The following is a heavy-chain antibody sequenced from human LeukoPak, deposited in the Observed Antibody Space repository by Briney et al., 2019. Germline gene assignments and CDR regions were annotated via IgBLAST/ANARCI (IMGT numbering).Heavy chain of an antibody. J-gene: IGHJ3*02. Sequence: GGSLRLSCAASGFTFSSYSMNWVRQAPGKGLEWVAVIWYDGSDKYYADSVKGRFTISRDNSKNTLYLQMNSLRAEDTAVYYCARGYCSSTSCFDAFDIWGQGTMVTVSS. V-gene: IGHV3-33*08. CDR1: GFTFSSYS. CDR3: ARGYCSSTSCFDAFDI. D-gene: IGHD2-2*01. CDR2: IWYDGSDK.